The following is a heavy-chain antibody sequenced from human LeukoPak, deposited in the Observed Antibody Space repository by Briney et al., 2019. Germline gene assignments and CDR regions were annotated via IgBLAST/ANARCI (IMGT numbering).Heavy chain of an antibody. V-gene: IGHV1-2*02. Sequence: GASVKVSCKASGYTFSGFYIHWVRQAPGQGLEWMGWINPNSGVTNYAQKLQGRVTITRDTSIDTAYMQLSRLRSDDTAVYYCARDFSGTYYYYYMDVWGKGTTVTISS. CDR1: GYTFSGFY. D-gene: IGHD1-26*01. J-gene: IGHJ6*03. CDR3: ARDFSGTYYYYYMDV. CDR2: INPNSGVT.